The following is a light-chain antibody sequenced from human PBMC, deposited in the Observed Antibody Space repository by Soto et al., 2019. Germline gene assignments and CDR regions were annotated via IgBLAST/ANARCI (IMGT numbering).Light chain of an antibody. Sequence: QSVLTQPASVSGSPGQSITISCTGTNSDVGGYNYVSWYQQHPGKAPKLMIYEVSNRPSGVSNRFSGSKSGNTASLTISGLQAEDEADYYCSSYTSSGTRVFGTGTKAPS. CDR1: NSDVGGYNY. V-gene: IGLV2-14*01. J-gene: IGLJ1*01. CDR2: EVS. CDR3: SSYTSSGTRV.